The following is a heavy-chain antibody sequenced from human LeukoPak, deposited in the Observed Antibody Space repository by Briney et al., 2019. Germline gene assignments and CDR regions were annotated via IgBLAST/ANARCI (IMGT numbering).Heavy chain of an antibody. CDR1: GFTFSNYG. CDR2: IKSDGTTT. Sequence: GGSLRLSCAASGFTFSNYGMQWVRQVSGKGLVWVSRIKSDGTTTGHADVVKGRFTISRDNAKNTLYLQMNSLRAEDTAVYYCAREWGMDVWGQGTTVTVSS. J-gene: IGHJ6*02. V-gene: IGHV3-74*01. CDR3: AREWGMDV.